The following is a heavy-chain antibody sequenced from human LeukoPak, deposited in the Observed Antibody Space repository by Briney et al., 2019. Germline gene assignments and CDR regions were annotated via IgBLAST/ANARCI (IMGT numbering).Heavy chain of an antibody. V-gene: IGHV1-8*01. CDR3: ARADSSGYYRGAFDI. D-gene: IGHD3-22*01. CDR2: MNPNSGNT. Sequence: ASVKVSCKASGYTFTSYDINWVRQATGQGLEWMGWMNPNSGNTGYAQKFQGRVTITADKSTSTAYMEVSSLRSEDTAVYYCARADSSGYYRGAFDIWGQGTMVTVSS. CDR1: GYTFTSYD. J-gene: IGHJ3*02.